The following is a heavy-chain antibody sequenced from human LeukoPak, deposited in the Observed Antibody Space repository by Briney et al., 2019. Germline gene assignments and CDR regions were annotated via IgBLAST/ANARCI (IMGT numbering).Heavy chain of an antibody. CDR2: TFYRSKWYN. CDR1: GDSVFSNSVA. D-gene: IGHD5-18*01. CDR3: ARGYNYGFDY. J-gene: IGHJ4*02. Sequence: SQTLSLTCAISGDSVFSNSVAWNLIRQSPSRGLEWLGRTFYRSKWYNDYAVSVKSRITINPDTSKNQFSLQLNSVTPEDTAVYYCARGYNYGFDYWGQGTLVTASS. V-gene: IGHV6-1*01.